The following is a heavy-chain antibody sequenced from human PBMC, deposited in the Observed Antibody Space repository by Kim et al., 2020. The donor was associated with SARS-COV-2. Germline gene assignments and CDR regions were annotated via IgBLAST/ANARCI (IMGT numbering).Heavy chain of an antibody. J-gene: IGHJ5*02. D-gene: IGHD3-3*01. Sequence: SVQGAFTVARDNSKKPRYLQMNSLRADDTAVYYCAKQGVAAMTPFDPWGQGTLVTVSS. V-gene: IGHV3-23*01. CDR3: AKQGVAAMTPFDP.